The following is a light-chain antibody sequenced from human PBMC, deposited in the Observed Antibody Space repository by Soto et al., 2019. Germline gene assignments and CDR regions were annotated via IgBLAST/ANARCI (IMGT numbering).Light chain of an antibody. CDR1: QGISSY. CDR2: AAY. Sequence: DIQLNQSPSFLSASVGDRVTITCRASQGISSYLAWYQQKTGKAPKLLIYAAYTLKSGVPTRCSDSGSGTEFPLTISSLQPEGFATYYCQQLNSYPLFGGGTKVEIK. V-gene: IGKV1-9*01. CDR3: QQLNSYPL. J-gene: IGKJ4*01.